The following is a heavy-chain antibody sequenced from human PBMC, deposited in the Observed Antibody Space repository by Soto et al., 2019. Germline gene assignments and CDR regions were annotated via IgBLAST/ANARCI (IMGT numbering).Heavy chain of an antibody. V-gene: IGHV3-7*01. Sequence: PGGSLKLSCASSGLSLSKHLMTWVRQVSGKGLEWVANINQDGSDKYYAESVKGRFTISRDNVKNSLSLQMNSLRVEDTAVYYCARSCRHTLDPWGQGALVTVSS. CDR2: INQDGSDK. D-gene: IGHD3-10*01. J-gene: IGHJ5*02. CDR1: GLSLSKHL. CDR3: ARSCRHTLDP.